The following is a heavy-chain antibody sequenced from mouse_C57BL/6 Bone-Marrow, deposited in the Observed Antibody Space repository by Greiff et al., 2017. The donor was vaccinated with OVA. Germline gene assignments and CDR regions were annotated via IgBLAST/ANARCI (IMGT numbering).Heavy chain of an antibody. CDR2: ISDGGSYT. J-gene: IGHJ1*03. CDR3: ARYYYGSSYRYFDV. Sequence: EVKLMESGGGLVKPGGSLKLSCAASGFTFSSYAMSWVRQTPEKRLEWVATISDGGSYTYYPDNVKGRFTISRDNAKNNLYLQMSHLKSEDTAMYYCARYYYGSSYRYFDVWGTGTTVTVSS. CDR1: GFTFSSYA. D-gene: IGHD1-1*01. V-gene: IGHV5-4*03.